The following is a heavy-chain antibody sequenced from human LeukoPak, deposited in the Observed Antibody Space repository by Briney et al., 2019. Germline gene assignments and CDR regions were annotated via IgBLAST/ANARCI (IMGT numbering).Heavy chain of an antibody. J-gene: IGHJ4*02. CDR1: GFTFSSLW. Sequence: PGGSLRLSCAASGFTFSSLWMHWVRQAPGKGLVWVSRINGDGSNTAYADSVKGRFTISRDNAKNTLYLQMNSLRAEDTAVYYCARSEYSMSRFDQWGQGTLVTVSS. D-gene: IGHD6-6*01. V-gene: IGHV3-74*01. CDR2: INGDGSNT. CDR3: ARSEYSMSRFDQ.